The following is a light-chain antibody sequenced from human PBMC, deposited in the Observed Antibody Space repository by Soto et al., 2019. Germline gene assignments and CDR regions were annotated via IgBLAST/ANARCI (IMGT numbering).Light chain of an antibody. CDR3: HHFGSLPET. Sequence: DIVMTQSPDSLAVSLGERATINCMSSQSVLYRSNSKNYFAWYQQKPGQPPRLLIYWASTRESGVPDRFSGSGSGTDFTLTISSLQAEDVAVYYCHHFGSLPETFGQGTNVE. J-gene: IGKJ1*01. CDR1: QSVLYRSNSKNY. V-gene: IGKV4-1*01. CDR2: WAS.